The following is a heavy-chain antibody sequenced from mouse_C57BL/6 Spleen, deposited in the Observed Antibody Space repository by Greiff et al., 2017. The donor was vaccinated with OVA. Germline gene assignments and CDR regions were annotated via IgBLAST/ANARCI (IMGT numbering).Heavy chain of an antibody. Sequence: VQLVESGGGLVKPGGSLKLSCAASGFTFSSYAMSWVRQTPEKRLEWVATISDGGSYTYYPDNVKGRFTISRYNAKNNLYLQMSHLKSEDTAMYYCARDAPYYYGSRDWYFDVWGTGTTGTVSS. CDR3: ARDAPYYYGSRDWYFDV. J-gene: IGHJ1*03. CDR1: GFTFSSYA. CDR2: ISDGGSYT. D-gene: IGHD1-1*01. V-gene: IGHV5-4*01.